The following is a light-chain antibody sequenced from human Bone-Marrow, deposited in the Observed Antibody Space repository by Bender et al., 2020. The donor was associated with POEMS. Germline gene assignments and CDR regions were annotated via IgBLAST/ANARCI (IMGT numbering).Light chain of an antibody. J-gene: IGLJ2*01. CDR3: QTWDTGTYVT. CDR1: SGHSTYA. CDR2: VKNDGSH. Sequence: QPVLTQSPSASASLGASVKLTCTLNSGHSTYAIAWHQQQPGKGPRYLMKVKNDGSHIKGDGIPDRFSGSSSGAERYLTTSSLQSEDEADYFCQTWDTGTYVTFGGGTKLTVL. V-gene: IGLV4-69*01.